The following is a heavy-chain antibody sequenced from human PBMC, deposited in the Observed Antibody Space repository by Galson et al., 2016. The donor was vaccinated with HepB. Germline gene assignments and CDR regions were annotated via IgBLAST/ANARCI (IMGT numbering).Heavy chain of an antibody. CDR1: GGSISSGSYF. CDR3: ARQYNMIFDP. CDR2: ISYSWNT. Sequence: LSLTCTVSGGSISSGSYFWGWVRQHPGKGLEWIGYISYSWNTHYNPSLRSRVTISADTPKNQFSLKVNSATAADAAVYFCARQYNMIFDPWGQGTLVTVSS. J-gene: IGHJ5*02. V-gene: IGHV4-31*03. D-gene: IGHD1-1*01.